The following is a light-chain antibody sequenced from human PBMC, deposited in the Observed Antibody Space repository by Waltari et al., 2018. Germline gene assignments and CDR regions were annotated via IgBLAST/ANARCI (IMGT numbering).Light chain of an antibody. CDR1: QSVSRT. CDR3: QHYVRLPAT. CDR2: GAS. V-gene: IGKV3-20*01. Sequence: DIVLTQSPGILSLSPGERATLSCRASQSVSRTLAWYQQKPGQAPRLLIYGASTRATGIPDRFSGGGSGTDFSLTSSRLEPEDFAVYYCQHYVRLPATFGQGTKVEIK. J-gene: IGKJ1*01.